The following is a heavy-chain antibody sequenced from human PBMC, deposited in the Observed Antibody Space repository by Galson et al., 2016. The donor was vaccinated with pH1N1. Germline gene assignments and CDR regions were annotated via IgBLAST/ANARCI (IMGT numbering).Heavy chain of an antibody. CDR3: AKGTLPGYYDY. V-gene: IGHV4-38-2*02. D-gene: IGHD3-22*01. J-gene: IGHJ4*02. CDR2: IIDTGTT. CDR1: AYSVSASYA. Sequence: ATLSLTCTVSAYSVSASYAWGWIRQPPGKGLEWIGNIIDTGTTFYNPSLKSRVTISLDTSKSQFSLRLKSVTAADTAVYYCAKGTLPGYYDYWGQGTLVTVSS.